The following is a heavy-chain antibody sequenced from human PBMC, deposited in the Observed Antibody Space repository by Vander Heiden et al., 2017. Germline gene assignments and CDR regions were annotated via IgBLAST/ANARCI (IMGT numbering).Heavy chain of an antibody. V-gene: IGHV5-51*01. D-gene: IGHD3-3*01. J-gene: IGHJ4*02. CDR3: ARRVSAWHFYY. CDR2: IYPADSDT. CDR1: GYSFTYNW. Sequence: EEQLLQSGAEVKKPGESLKTSCKASGYSFTYNWIGWVRQKPGKGLEWMGIIYPADSDTRYSPSFQGLVTISADKSISTAFLQWSSLKASDTGMYYCARRVSAWHFYYWGQGTLVTVSS.